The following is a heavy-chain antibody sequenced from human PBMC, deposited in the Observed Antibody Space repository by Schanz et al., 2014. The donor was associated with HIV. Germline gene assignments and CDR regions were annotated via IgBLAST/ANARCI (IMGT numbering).Heavy chain of an antibody. J-gene: IGHJ4*02. Sequence: VQLLESGGGLVQPGGSLRLSCATSGFTFRTFSMDWVRQAPGRGLEWLAYISPGGDTIYYAESVQGRFTISRDYAKSSLYLQMNSLRDDDTAVYYCARGWRENSFDYWGQGTLVTVSS. D-gene: IGHD4-4*01. CDR3: ARGWRENSFDY. CDR1: GFTFRTFS. CDR2: ISPGGDTI. V-gene: IGHV3-48*02.